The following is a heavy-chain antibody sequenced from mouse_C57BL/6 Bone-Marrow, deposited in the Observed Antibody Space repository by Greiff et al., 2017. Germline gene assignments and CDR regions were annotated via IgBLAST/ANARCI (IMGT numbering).Heavy chain of an antibody. Sequence: VKLQESGPELVKPGASVKISCKASGYAFSSSWMNWVKQRPGKGLEWIGRIYPGDGDTNYNGKFKGKATLTAAKSSSTAYMQLSSLTSEDSAVYVCAGYGSSYDWDYGDQGTGLTVS. CDR1: GYAFSSSW. V-gene: IGHV1-82*01. CDR3: AGYGSSYDWDY. J-gene: IGHJ2*03. CDR2: IYPGDGDT. D-gene: IGHD1-1*01.